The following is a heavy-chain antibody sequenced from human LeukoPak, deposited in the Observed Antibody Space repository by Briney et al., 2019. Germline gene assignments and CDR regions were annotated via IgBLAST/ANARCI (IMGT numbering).Heavy chain of an antibody. CDR1: GYTFTSYD. V-gene: IGHV1-8*01. CDR3: ARGGYSSSWYGRPANWFDP. Sequence: ASVKVSCKASGYTFTSYDINWVRQATGQGLEWMGWMNPNSGNTGYAQKFQGRVTMTRNTSISTAYMELSSLRSEDTAVYYCARGGYSSSWYGRPANWFDPWGQGTLVTVSS. J-gene: IGHJ5*02. CDR2: MNPNSGNT. D-gene: IGHD6-13*01.